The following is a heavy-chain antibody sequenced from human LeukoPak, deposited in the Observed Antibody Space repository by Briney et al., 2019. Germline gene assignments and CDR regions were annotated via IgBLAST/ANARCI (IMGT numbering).Heavy chain of an antibody. Sequence: PGGSLRLSCVASGFTFGKYWMSWVRQAPGKGLEWVANIKLDGSEKYYVDSVKGRFTISRDNAKNSLYLQMNSLRAEDTAVYYCARVHCGGDCYTFLYYYYYTMDVWGQGTTVTVSS. D-gene: IGHD2-21*02. CDR3: ARVHCGGDCYTFLYYYYYTMDV. CDR2: IKLDGSEK. V-gene: IGHV3-7*03. CDR1: GFTFGKYW. J-gene: IGHJ6*02.